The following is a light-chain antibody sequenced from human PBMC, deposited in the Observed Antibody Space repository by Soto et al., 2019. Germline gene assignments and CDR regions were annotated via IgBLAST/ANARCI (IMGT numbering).Light chain of an antibody. V-gene: IGKV1-17*01. CDR1: QGIRHD. CDR2: AAS. J-gene: IGKJ1*01. Sequence: DIQMTEFPSSLSAPLGARVTMPCRGRQGIRHDLGGDQQTPGKAPKRRSYAASGLQSGVPSRFSGSGSGTEFTLTSSSLQPEDFATYYCLQHKSYPWTFVQGTNVDIK. CDR3: LQHKSYPWT.